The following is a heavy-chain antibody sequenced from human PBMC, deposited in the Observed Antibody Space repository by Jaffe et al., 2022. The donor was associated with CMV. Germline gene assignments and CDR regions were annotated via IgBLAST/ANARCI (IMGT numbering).Heavy chain of an antibody. V-gene: IGHV3-48*03. CDR1: GFTFSSYE. CDR2: ISSSGSTI. D-gene: IGHD1-26*01. J-gene: IGHJ4*02. CDR3: ARGQVYTGTYSTYPLFDY. Sequence: EVQLVESGGGLVQPGGSLRLSCAASGFTFSSYEMNWVRQAPGKGLEWLSYISSSGSTIYYADSVKGRFTISRDNAKNSLYLQMNSLRAEDTAVFYCARGQVYTGTYSTYPLFDYWGQGTLVTVSS.